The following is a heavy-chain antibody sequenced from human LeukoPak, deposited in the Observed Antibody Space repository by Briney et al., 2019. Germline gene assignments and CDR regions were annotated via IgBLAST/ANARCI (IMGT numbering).Heavy chain of an antibody. Sequence: PSQTLSLTCAISGDSVSSNTAAWNWIRQSPSRGLEWLGSPYYRYRLYNDYAVSVKSRISINADTSKNQVSLLLESVTPEDTAVYYCARDPQYGSGFYYFDQWGQGTLVTASA. CDR3: ARDPQYGSGFYYFDQ. D-gene: IGHD6-19*01. V-gene: IGHV6-1*01. CDR2: PYYRYRLYN. J-gene: IGHJ4*02. CDR1: GDSVSSNTAA.